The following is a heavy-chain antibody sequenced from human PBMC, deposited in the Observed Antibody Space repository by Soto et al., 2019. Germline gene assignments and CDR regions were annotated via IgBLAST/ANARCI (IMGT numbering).Heavy chain of an antibody. J-gene: IGHJ4*02. Sequence: GGSLRLSCAASGFTLSNYAMSWVRQAPGKGLEWVSGISGRDDTTFYADSVKGRHTISRDNSKNTLYLQMDSLRADDTAVYYCAKDRTPGTTASNFDCWGLGTLVTVSS. CDR3: AKDRTPGTTASNFDC. CDR2: ISGRDDTT. V-gene: IGHV3-23*01. CDR1: GFTLSNYA. D-gene: IGHD1-1*01.